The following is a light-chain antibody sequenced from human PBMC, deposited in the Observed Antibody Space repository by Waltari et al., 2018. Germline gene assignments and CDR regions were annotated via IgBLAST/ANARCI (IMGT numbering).Light chain of an antibody. CDR1: QSISSW. CDR2: KAS. Sequence: DIQMTQSPSTLSASVGDRVTITCRASQSISSWLAWYQQQPGKAPKLLIYKASSLESGVASRFSGSGSGTEFTLTISSLQPDDFATYYCQQYNSYPRTFGGGTKVEIK. V-gene: IGKV1-5*03. CDR3: QQYNSYPRT. J-gene: IGKJ4*01.